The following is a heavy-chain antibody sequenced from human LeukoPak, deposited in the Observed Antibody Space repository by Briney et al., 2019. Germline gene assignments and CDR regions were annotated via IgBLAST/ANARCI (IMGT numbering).Heavy chain of an antibody. D-gene: IGHD5-12*01. V-gene: IGHV3-66*01. CDR3: ARWVVATMFDY. Sequence: PGGSLRLSCAASGFTFSSYAMNWVRQAPGKGLEWVSVIYSDGSTYYADSVKGRFTISRDNFKNTLYLQMNSLRDEDTAVYYCARWVVATMFDYWGQGTLVTVSS. J-gene: IGHJ4*02. CDR1: GFTFSSYA. CDR2: IYSDGST.